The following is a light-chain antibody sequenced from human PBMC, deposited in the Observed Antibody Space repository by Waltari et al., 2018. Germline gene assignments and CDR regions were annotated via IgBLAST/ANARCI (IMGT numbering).Light chain of an antibody. CDR1: QSISSW. V-gene: IGKV1-5*01. CDR2: DAS. Sequence: DIQMTQSPSTLSASVGDRVTITCRASQSISSWLAWYQKKPGKVPKLLIDDASSLESGVPSRFSGSGSGTEFTLTISSLQPDDFATYYCQQYNSYSWTFGQGTKVEIK. J-gene: IGKJ1*01. CDR3: QQYNSYSWT.